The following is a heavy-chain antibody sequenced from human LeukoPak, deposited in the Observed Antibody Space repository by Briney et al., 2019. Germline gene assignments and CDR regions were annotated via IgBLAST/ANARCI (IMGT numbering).Heavy chain of an antibody. J-gene: IGHJ4*02. V-gene: IGHV4-39*07. CDR3: ARDQAGIDYGNYPFDY. CDR1: GGSISSSSYY. D-gene: IGHD4-11*01. Sequence: SETLSLTCTVSGGSISSSSYYWGWIRQPPGKGLEWIGSIYYSGSTYYNPSLKSRVTISVDTSKNQFSLKLSSVTAADTAVYYCARDQAGIDYGNYPFDYWGQGTLVTVSS. CDR2: IYYSGST.